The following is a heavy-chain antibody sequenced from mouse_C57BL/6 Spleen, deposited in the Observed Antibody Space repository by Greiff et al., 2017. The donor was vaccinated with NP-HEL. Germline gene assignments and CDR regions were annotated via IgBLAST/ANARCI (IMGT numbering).Heavy chain of an antibody. CDR1: GFNIKNTY. CDR2: IDPANGNT. CDR3: ARDGYYGSSFFDY. V-gene: IGHV14-3*01. Sequence: EVKLQESVAELVRPGASVKLSCTASGFNIKNTYMHWVKQRPEQGLEWIGRIDPANGNTKYAPKFQGKATITADTSSNTAYLQLSSLTSEDTAIYYCARDGYYGSSFFDYWGQGTTLTVSS. J-gene: IGHJ2*01. D-gene: IGHD1-1*01.